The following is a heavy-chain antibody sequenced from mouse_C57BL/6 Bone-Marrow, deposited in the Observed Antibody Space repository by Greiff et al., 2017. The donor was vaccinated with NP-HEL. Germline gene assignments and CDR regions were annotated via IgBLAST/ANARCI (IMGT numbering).Heavy chain of an antibody. CDR1: GFNIKDDY. J-gene: IGHJ2*01. CDR3: TLYSKEVYFDY. D-gene: IGHD2-5*01. Sequence: EVQLQQSGAELVRPGASVKLSCTASGFNIKDDYMHWVKQRPEQGLEWIGWIDPENGDTEYASKFQGKATITADTSSNTAYLQLSSLTSEDTAVYYCTLYSKEVYFDYWGQGTTLTVSS. CDR2: IDPENGDT. V-gene: IGHV14-4*01.